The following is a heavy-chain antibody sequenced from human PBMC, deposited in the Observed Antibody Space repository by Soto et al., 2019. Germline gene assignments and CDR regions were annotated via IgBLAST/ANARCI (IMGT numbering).Heavy chain of an antibody. J-gene: IGHJ4*02. CDR1: GGTFSSYT. CDR2: IIPTLGIA. Sequence: SVKVSCKASGGTFSSYTISWVRQAPGQGLEWMGRIIPTLGIANYAQKFQGRVTITADKSTSTAYMELSSLRSEDTAVYYCARDLSGDYDYWGQGTLVTVSS. D-gene: IGHD6-25*01. V-gene: IGHV1-69*04. CDR3: ARDLSGDYDY.